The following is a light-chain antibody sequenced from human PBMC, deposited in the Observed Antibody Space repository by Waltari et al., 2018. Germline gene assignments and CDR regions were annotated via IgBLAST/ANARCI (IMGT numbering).Light chain of an antibody. J-gene: IGKJ2*01. V-gene: IGKV4-1*01. CDR3: QQYYTAPYT. CDR1: QSLLYNSNNKNY. Sequence: DIVMTQSPDSLAVSLGEKAPINCKSNQSLLYNSNNKNYLAWYQQKPGQPLKLFFYWASSRESGVPDRFSGSGSGTDFTLTIGSLQAEDVAVYYCQQYYTAPYTFGQGTKLEI. CDR2: WAS.